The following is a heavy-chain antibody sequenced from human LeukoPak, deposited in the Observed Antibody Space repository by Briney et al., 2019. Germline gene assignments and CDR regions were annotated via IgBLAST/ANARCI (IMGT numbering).Heavy chain of an antibody. CDR3: AREGIDY. J-gene: IGHJ4*02. V-gene: IGHV3-30-3*01. D-gene: IGHD6-13*01. Sequence: GGSLRLSCAASGFTFSSYAMRWVRQAPGKGLEWVAVISYDGSNKYYADSVKGRFTISRDNSKNTLYLQMNSLRAEDTAVYYCAREGIDYWGQGTLVTVSS. CDR1: GFTFSSYA. CDR2: ISYDGSNK.